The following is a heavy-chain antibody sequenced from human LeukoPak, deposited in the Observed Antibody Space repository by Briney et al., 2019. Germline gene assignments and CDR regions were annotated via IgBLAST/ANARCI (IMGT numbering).Heavy chain of an antibody. Sequence: GGSLRLSCAASGFTFSSYSMIWVRQAPGKGLEWVSSISSSSSYIYYADSVKGRFTISRDNAKNSLYLQMNSLRAEDTAVYYCARVGTHQYYYDSSGYYFDYWGQGTLVTVSS. CDR2: ISSSSSYI. CDR1: GFTFSSYS. D-gene: IGHD3-22*01. J-gene: IGHJ4*02. V-gene: IGHV3-21*01. CDR3: ARVGTHQYYYDSSGYYFDY.